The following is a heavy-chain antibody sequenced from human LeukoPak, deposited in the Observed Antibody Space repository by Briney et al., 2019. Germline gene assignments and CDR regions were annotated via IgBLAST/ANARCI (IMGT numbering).Heavy chain of an antibody. CDR3: ARRGTGHGMDV. J-gene: IGHJ6*02. Sequence: GGSLRLSCAASGFTFHNYWIDWVRQVPGKELVWVSRINNDGSSASYVDSVKGRFTISRDNAKNTLFLQMNSLRAEDTAVYYCARRGTGHGMDVWGQGTTVIVSS. D-gene: IGHD1-1*01. CDR1: GFTFHNYW. V-gene: IGHV3-74*01. CDR2: INNDGSSA.